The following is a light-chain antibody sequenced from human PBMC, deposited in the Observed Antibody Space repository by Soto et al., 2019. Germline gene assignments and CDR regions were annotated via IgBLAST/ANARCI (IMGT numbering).Light chain of an antibody. CDR3: QQYNDWPLT. J-gene: IGKJ4*01. CDR2: GAS. V-gene: IGKV3-15*01. CDR1: QSVSSN. Sequence: EKVMTQYTATLSASPGERATLSCRASQSVSSNLAWYHQKPGQAPRLLIYGASTRATGIPARFSGSGYGTEFTLTISSLQSEDFAVYYCQQYNDWPLTFGGGTKVDI.